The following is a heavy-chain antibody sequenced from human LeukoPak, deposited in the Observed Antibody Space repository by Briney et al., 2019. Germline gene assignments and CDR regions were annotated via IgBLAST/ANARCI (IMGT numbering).Heavy chain of an antibody. CDR3: ARVEGIAAAGIDY. D-gene: IGHD6-13*01. V-gene: IGHV3-30*03. Sequence: GGSLRLSCAASGFTFSSYGMHWVRQAPGKGLEWVAVISYDGSNKYYADSVKGRFTISRDNSKNTLYLQMNSLRAEDTAVYYCARVEGIAAAGIDYWGQGTLVTVSS. J-gene: IGHJ4*02. CDR2: ISYDGSNK. CDR1: GFTFSSYG.